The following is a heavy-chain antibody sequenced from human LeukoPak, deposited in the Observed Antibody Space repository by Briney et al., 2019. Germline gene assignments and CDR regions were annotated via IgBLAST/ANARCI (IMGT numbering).Heavy chain of an antibody. Sequence: PGGSLRLSCAASEFTFSTYSMNWVRQAPGKGLEWVSSISSSSCYIYYADSVKGRFTISRDNAKNSLYLQMNSLRAEDTAVYYCARGENNYGYYYFDYWGQGTLVTVSS. D-gene: IGHD5-18*01. J-gene: IGHJ4*02. CDR3: ARGENNYGYYYFDY. CDR2: ISSSSCYI. CDR1: EFTFSTYS. V-gene: IGHV3-21*01.